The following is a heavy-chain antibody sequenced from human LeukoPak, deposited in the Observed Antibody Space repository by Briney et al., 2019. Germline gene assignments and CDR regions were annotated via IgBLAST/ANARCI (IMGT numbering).Heavy chain of an antibody. Sequence: PSETLSLTCTVSGDSISSNAYYWGWIRQPPGKGLECIGSISHSGDVYYGPSLRSRVTISLDTSKNHFSLKLNSVTATDTAVYYCARLPTDLLAFDYWGQGILVTVSS. J-gene: IGHJ4*02. D-gene: IGHD2-8*02. V-gene: IGHV4-39*02. CDR3: ARLPTDLLAFDY. CDR1: GDSISSNAYY. CDR2: ISHSGDV.